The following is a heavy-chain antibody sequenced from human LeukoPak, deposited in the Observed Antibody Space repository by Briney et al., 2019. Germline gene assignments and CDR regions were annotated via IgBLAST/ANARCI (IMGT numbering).Heavy chain of an antibody. J-gene: IGHJ4*02. D-gene: IGHD6-13*01. Sequence: ASVKVSCKVSGYTLTELSMHWVRQAPGKGLEWMGGFDPEDGETIYAQKLQGRVTMTTDTSTSTAYMELRSLRSDDTAVYYCARAVRAAATPPDDYWGQGTLVTVSS. CDR1: GYTLTELS. CDR2: FDPEDGET. CDR3: ARAVRAAATPPDDY. V-gene: IGHV1-24*01.